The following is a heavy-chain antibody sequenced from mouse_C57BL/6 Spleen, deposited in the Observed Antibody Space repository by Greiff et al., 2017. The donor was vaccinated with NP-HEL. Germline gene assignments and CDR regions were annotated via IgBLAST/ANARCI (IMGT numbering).Heavy chain of an antibody. Sequence: EVKVEESGGGLVKPGGSLKLSCAASGFTFSSYAMSWVRQTPEKRLEWVATISDGGSYTYYPDNVKGRFTISRDNAKNNLYLQMSHLKSEDTAMYYCARADYYGGAWFAYWGQGTLVTVSA. CDR1: GFTFSSYA. CDR2: ISDGGSYT. J-gene: IGHJ3*01. D-gene: IGHD1-1*01. V-gene: IGHV5-4*03. CDR3: ARADYYGGAWFAY.